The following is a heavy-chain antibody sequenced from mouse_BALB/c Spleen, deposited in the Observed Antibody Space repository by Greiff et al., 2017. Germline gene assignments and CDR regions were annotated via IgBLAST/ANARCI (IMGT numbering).Heavy chain of an antibody. CDR1: GYTFTSYT. CDR2: INPSSGYT. D-gene: IGHD4-1*01. CDR3: ARAGLGNFDY. V-gene: IGHV1-4*02. Sequence: VQLVESAAELARPGASVKMSCKASGYTFTSYTMHWVKQRPGQGLEWIGYINPSSGYTEYNQKFKDKTTLTADKSSSTAYMQLSSLTSEDSAVYYCARAGLGNFDYWGQGTTLTVSS. J-gene: IGHJ2*01.